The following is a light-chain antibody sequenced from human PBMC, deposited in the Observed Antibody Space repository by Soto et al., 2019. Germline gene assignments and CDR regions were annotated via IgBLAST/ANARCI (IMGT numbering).Light chain of an antibody. CDR2: DVG. CDR3: SSYAGSNNFV. V-gene: IGLV2-8*01. J-gene: IGLJ1*01. Sequence: QSVLTQPASVSGSPGQSITISCTESSSDVGEYKYVSWYQQHPGTAPRLIIYDVGNRPSGVPDRFSGSKSGNTASLTVSGLQAEDEADYYCSSYAGSNNFVFGTGTKLTVL. CDR1: SSDVGEYKY.